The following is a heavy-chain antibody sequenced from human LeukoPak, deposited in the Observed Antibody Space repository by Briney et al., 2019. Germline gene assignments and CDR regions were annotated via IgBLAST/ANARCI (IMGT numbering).Heavy chain of an antibody. CDR2: INHSGST. CDR3: ARGYCSSTSCYRGGHKSSRNDY. Sequence: PSETLSLTCAVYGGSFSGYYWSWIRQPPGKGLEWIGEINHSGSTDYNPSLKSRVTISVDTSKNQFSLKLSSVTAADTAVYYCARGYCSSTSCYRGGHKSSRNDYWGQGTLVTVSS. CDR1: GGSFSGYY. J-gene: IGHJ4*02. D-gene: IGHD2-2*01. V-gene: IGHV4-34*01.